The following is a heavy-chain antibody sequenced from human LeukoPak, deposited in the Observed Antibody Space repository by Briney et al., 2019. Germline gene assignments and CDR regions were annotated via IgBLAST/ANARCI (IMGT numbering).Heavy chain of an antibody. D-gene: IGHD5-24*01. CDR1: GFTFSSYS. V-gene: IGHV3-21*01. CDR2: ISSSSYI. Sequence: GGSLRLSCAASGFTFSSYSMNWVRQAPGKGLEWASSISSSSYIYYADSVKGRFTISRDNAKNSLYLQMNSLRAEDTAVYYCARAASLEDYFDYWGQGTLVTVSS. CDR3: ARAASLEDYFDY. J-gene: IGHJ4*02.